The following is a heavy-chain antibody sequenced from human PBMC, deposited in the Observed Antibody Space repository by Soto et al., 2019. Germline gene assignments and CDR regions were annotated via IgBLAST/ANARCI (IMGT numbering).Heavy chain of an antibody. D-gene: IGHD2-2*02. CDR2: IYPGDSDT. V-gene: IGHV5-51*01. J-gene: IGHJ1*01. Sequence: GESLKISCKGSGYSFTSYWIGWVRQMPGKGLEWMGIIYPGDSDTRYSSSFQGQVTISADKSISTAYLQWSSLKASDTAMYYCATVGYCSSTSCYSYFQHWGQGTLVTVS. CDR3: ATVGYCSSTSCYSYFQH. CDR1: GYSFTSYW.